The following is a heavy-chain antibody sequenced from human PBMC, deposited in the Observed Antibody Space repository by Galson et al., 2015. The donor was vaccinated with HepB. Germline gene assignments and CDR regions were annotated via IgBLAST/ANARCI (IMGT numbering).Heavy chain of an antibody. Sequence: SLRLSCAASGFSFTRYAMTWVRRAPGKRLEWVSSITSCGGNSYYTDSVKGRFTVSRDNSKNTLLLQLNSLRAEDTAMYFCAKDGIMVANNPYHFHYWGQGTLVTVSS. V-gene: IGHV3-23*01. CDR2: ITSCGGNS. CDR3: AKDGIMVANNPYHFHY. J-gene: IGHJ4*02. CDR1: GFSFTRYA. D-gene: IGHD2-15*01.